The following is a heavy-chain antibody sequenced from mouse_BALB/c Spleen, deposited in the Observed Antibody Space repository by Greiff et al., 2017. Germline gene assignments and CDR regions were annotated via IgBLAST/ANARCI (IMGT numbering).Heavy chain of an antibody. D-gene: IGHD2-1*01. CDR2: ISTYYGNT. V-gene: IGHV1-67*01. CDR1: GYTFTDYA. CDR3: ARSGYYGNYLYYFDY. Sequence: LVESGPELVRPGVSVKISCKGSGYTFTDYAMHWVKQSHAKSLEWIGVISTYYGNTNYNQKFKGKATMTVDKSSSTAYMELARLTSEDSAIYYCARSGYYGNYLYYFDYWGQGTTLTVSS. J-gene: IGHJ2*01.